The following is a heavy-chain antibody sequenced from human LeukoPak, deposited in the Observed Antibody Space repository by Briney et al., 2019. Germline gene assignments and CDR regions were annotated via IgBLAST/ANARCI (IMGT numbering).Heavy chain of an antibody. D-gene: IGHD6-13*01. J-gene: IGHJ4*02. Sequence: SETLSLTCTVSGGSISSYYWGWIRQPPGKGLEWIGSIYYSGSTYYNPSLKSRVTISVDTSKNQFSLKLSSVTAADTAVYYCARQGYSSSWYPIGDFDYWGQGTLVTVSS. CDR1: GGSISSYY. CDR3: ARQGYSSSWYPIGDFDY. V-gene: IGHV4-39*01. CDR2: IYYSGST.